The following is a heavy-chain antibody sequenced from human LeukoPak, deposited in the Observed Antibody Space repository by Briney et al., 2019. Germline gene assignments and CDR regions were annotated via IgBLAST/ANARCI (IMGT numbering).Heavy chain of an antibody. V-gene: IGHV4-39*01. CDR3: ARCVAAAGTLGIDY. D-gene: IGHD6-13*01. Sequence: SETLSLTCTVSGGSISSTSYYWGWIRQPPGKGLEWIGSLYYSGSTYYNPSLKSRVTISVDTSKNQFSLKLSSVTAADTAVYYCARCVAAAGTLGIDYWGQGTLVTVSS. CDR1: GGSISSTSYY. CDR2: LYYSGST. J-gene: IGHJ4*02.